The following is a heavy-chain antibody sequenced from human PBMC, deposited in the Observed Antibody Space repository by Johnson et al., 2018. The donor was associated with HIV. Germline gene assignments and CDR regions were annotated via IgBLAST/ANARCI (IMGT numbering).Heavy chain of an antibody. Sequence: QVQLVESGGGLVQPGGSLRLSCAASGFTFSSYAMHWVRQAPGKGLEYVADIRSNGGSTDYAKSVKGRFTISRDNAKNSLYLQMNSLRAGDTAVYYCARDTSGEGRAFDIWGQGTMVTVSS. CDR3: ARDTSGEGRAFDI. D-gene: IGHD3-10*01. J-gene: IGHJ3*02. CDR2: IRSNGGST. V-gene: IGHV3-64*04. CDR1: GFTFSSYA.